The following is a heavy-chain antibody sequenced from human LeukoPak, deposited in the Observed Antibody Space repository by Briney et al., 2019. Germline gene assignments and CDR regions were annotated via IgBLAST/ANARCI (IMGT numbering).Heavy chain of an antibody. CDR3: ARDHTISWFGELLAGNDY. V-gene: IGHV1-18*01. J-gene: IGHJ4*02. CDR1: GYTFTSYG. CDR2: ISAYNGNT. D-gene: IGHD3-10*01. Sequence: ASVEVSFKASGYTFTSYGISWVRQAPGQGLEWMGWISAYNGNTNYAQKLQGRVTMTTDTSTSTAYMELRSLRSDDTAVYYCARDHTISWFGELLAGNDYWGQGTLVTVSS.